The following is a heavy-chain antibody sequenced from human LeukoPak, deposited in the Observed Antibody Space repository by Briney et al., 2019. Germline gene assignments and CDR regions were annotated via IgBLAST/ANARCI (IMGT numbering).Heavy chain of an antibody. D-gene: IGHD6-19*01. CDR1: GFTFSSYA. J-gene: IGHJ4*02. V-gene: IGHV3-23*01. CDR2: ISGSGDST. CDR3: ARRSGVAVAGAFDY. Sequence: GGSLRPSCAASGFTFSSYAMRWVRQAPGKGLEWVSGISGSGDSTYYADSVKGRFTISRDNSKNTLYLQMNSLRAEDTAVYFCARRSGVAVAGAFDYWGQGTLVTVSS.